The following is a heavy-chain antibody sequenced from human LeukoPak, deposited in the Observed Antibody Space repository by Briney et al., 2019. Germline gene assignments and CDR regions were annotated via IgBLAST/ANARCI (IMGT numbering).Heavy chain of an antibody. CDR2: IYTSGST. V-gene: IGHV4-4*07. D-gene: IGHD1-26*01. Sequence: KPSETLSLTCTVSGGSISSYYWSWIRQPAGKGLEWIGRIYTSGSTNYNPSLKSRVTMSVDTSKNQFSLKLSSVTAADTAVYYCARGSPVGAHPPHAFDIWGQGTMVTVSS. J-gene: IGHJ3*02. CDR1: GGSISSYY. CDR3: ARGSPVGAHPPHAFDI.